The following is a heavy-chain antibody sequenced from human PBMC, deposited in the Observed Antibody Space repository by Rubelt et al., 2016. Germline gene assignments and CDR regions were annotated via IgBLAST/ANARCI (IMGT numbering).Heavy chain of an antibody. J-gene: IGHJ4*02. D-gene: IGHD6-13*01. Sequence: QVQLVQSGAEVKKPGASVKVSCKASGYTFTDYYMHWVRQAPGQGLEWIGRNNPSSGATNYAQKCQGRVTLTRDTPNSKAYMELSRLTSDDTVVYYCGRGGAAAAGEFWGKGTMVTVST. CDR3: GRGGAAAAGEF. V-gene: IGHV1-2*05. CDR1: GYTFTDYY. CDR2: NNPSSGAT.